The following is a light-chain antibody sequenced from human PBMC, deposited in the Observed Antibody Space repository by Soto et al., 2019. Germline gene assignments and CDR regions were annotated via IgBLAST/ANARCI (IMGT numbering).Light chain of an antibody. CDR2: GAS. CDR1: QSVSANY. J-gene: IGKJ2*01. V-gene: IGKV3-20*01. Sequence: EIVLTQSPGTLSLSPGESATLSCRASQSVSANYLAWYQQKPGQAPRLLIYGASSRATGIPDRFSGSGSETEFTLTISRLEPEDFAVYYCQQYGSSPFTFGQGTKLEIK. CDR3: QQYGSSPFT.